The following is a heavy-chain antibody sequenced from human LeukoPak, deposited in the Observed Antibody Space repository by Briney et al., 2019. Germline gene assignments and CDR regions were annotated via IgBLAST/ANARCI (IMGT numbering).Heavy chain of an antibody. J-gene: IGHJ4*02. CDR1: GGSISSYY. D-gene: IGHD5-18*01. Sequence: SETLSLTCTVSGGSISSYYWSWIRQPAGKGLDWIGRIYTSGSTNYNPSLKSRVTMSVDTSKNQFSLKLSSVTAADTAVYYCARDVYTRGYSYGLDYWGQGTLVTVSS. V-gene: IGHV4-4*07. CDR3: ARDVYTRGYSYGLDY. CDR2: IYTSGST.